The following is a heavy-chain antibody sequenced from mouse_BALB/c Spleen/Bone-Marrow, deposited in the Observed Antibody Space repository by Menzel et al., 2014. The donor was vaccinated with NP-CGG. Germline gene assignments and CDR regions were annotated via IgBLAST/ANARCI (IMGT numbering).Heavy chain of an antibody. CDR1: GFSLTNYG. J-gene: IGHJ1*01. CDR2: IWAGGST. Sequence: QVQLQQSGPGLVAPSQSLSITCTVSGFSLTNYGVHWVRQPPGKGLEWLGLIWAGGSTNYNSALMSRLSISKDNSKSQVFLKMNSLQTDDTAMYYCARKDYGSRGGYFDVWGAGTRSPSPQ. CDR3: ARKDYGSRGGYFDV. D-gene: IGHD1-1*01. V-gene: IGHV2-9*02.